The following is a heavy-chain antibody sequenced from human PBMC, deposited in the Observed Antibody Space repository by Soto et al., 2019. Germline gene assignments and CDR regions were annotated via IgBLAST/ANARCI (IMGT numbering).Heavy chain of an antibody. D-gene: IGHD4-4*01. J-gene: IGHJ5*02. Sequence: GGSLRLSCAASGFTFSSYGMHWVRQAPGKGLEWVAVIWYDGSNKYYADSVKGRFTISRDNSKNTLYLQMNSLRAEDTAVYYCARDAVTVTANWFDPWGQGTLVTVSS. V-gene: IGHV3-33*01. CDR1: GFTFSSYG. CDR2: IWYDGSNK. CDR3: ARDAVTVTANWFDP.